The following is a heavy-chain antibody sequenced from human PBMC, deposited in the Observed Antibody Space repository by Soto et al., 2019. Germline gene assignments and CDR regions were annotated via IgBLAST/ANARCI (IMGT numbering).Heavy chain of an antibody. J-gene: IGHJ6*02. Sequence: ASVKVSCKXSGYTFTGYYMHWVRQAPGQGLEWMGWINPNSGGTNYAQKFQGRVTMTRDTSISTAYMELSRLRSDDTAVYYCARDKVGNLPYGMDVWGQGTTVTVSS. CDR2: INPNSGGT. D-gene: IGHD1-1*01. V-gene: IGHV1-2*02. CDR3: ARDKVGNLPYGMDV. CDR1: GYTFTGYY.